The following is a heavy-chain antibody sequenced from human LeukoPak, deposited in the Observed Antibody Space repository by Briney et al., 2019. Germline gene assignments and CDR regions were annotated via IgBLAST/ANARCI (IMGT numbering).Heavy chain of an antibody. CDR2: LFYSGST. V-gene: IGHV4-39*07. J-gene: IGHJ1*01. D-gene: IGHD3-9*01. CDR1: GGSINSDTSY. Sequence: SETLSLTCTVSGGSINSDTSYWAWIRQPPGQGLEWVGNLFYSGSTSYKPSLKSRVTISVDTSKNQFSLKLSSVTAADTAVYYCARSSLEYYDILTGFHEWGQGTLVTVSS. CDR3: ARSSLEYYDILTGFHE.